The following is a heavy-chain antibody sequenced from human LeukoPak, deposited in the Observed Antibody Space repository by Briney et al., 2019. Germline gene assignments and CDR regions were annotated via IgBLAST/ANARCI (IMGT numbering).Heavy chain of an antibody. V-gene: IGHV3-11*06. CDR1: GFTFSDYY. J-gene: IGHJ4*02. CDR3: ARSRYSTTWSSSWEFDY. CDR2: ISSSSSYT. D-gene: IGHD6-13*01. Sequence: PGGSLRLSCAASGFTFSDYYMSWIRQAPGKGLEWVSYISSSSSYTNYADSVKGRFTISRDNSKNTLYLQMNSLRAEDTAVYYCARSRYSTTWSSSWEFDYWGQGTLVTVSS.